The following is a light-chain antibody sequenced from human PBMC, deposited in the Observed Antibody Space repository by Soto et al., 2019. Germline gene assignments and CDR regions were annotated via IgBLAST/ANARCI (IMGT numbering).Light chain of an antibody. J-gene: IGLJ1*01. CDR1: SGDVAGYNY. Sequence: QSVLTQPASVSGSPGQSITISCTGTSGDVAGYNYVSWFQQHPGKAPKLMVFDVSNRPSGVSNRFSGTKSGNTASLTISGSQAGEGVVYYCSSHSGGGILHVLGTGTKVTV. CDR3: SSHSGGGILHV. CDR2: DVS. V-gene: IGLV2-14*01.